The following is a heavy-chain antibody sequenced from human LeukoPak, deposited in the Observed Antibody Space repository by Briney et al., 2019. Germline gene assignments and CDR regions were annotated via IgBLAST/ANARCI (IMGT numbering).Heavy chain of an antibody. J-gene: IGHJ4*02. Sequence: GGSLRLSCAASGFTFSSYAMSWVRQAPGKGLEWVSAISGSGGSTYYADSVKGRFTISRDNSKNTLYLQMNSLRAEDTAVYYCARDHIAVAGHAGDFDYWGQGTLVTVSS. CDR1: GFTFSSYA. V-gene: IGHV3-23*01. CDR2: ISGSGGST. D-gene: IGHD6-19*01. CDR3: ARDHIAVAGHAGDFDY.